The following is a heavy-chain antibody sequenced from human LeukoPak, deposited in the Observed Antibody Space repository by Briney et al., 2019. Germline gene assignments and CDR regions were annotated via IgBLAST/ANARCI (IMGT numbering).Heavy chain of an antibody. V-gene: IGHV3-23*01. CDR1: EFSVGSNY. D-gene: IGHD1-26*01. CDR2: ISGSGATT. CDR3: AGYSGSYPLYY. Sequence: GGSLRLSCAASEFSVGSNYMTWVRQAPGKGLEWVSTISGSGATTYYADSVRGRFTISRDNPKNTLYLQMNSLRAEDTAVYYCAGYSGSYPLYYWGQGTLVTVSS. J-gene: IGHJ4*02.